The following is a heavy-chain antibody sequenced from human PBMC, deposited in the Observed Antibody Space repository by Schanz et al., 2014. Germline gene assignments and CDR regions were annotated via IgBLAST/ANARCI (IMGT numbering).Heavy chain of an antibody. CDR2: IIPILGIA. CDR3: ARSGSSNWYFFDY. J-gene: IGHJ4*02. V-gene: IGHV1-69*02. D-gene: IGHD6-13*01. Sequence: QVQLVQSEAEVKKPGSSMKVSCKASGGTFNSYTINWVRQAPGQGLEWMGRIIPILGIANYAQKFQGRVTITRDTLASTAYMEVSSLRSEDTAVYYCARSGSSNWYFFDYWGQGTLVTVSS. CDR1: GGTFNSYT.